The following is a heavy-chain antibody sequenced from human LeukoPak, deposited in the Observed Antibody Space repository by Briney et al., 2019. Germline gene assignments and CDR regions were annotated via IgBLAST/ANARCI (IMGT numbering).Heavy chain of an antibody. Sequence: GGSLRLSCTASGFTFSNYVMSWVRQAPGKGLEWISTINPSGANTYYAASVRGRLTISRDNSKDSLHLQMNGLRAEDTAVYYCAKDLGIVVVPAAFDYWGQGTLVTVSS. V-gene: IGHV3-23*01. CDR3: AKDLGIVVVPAAFDY. J-gene: IGHJ4*02. CDR2: INPSGANT. D-gene: IGHD2-2*03. CDR1: GFTFSNYV.